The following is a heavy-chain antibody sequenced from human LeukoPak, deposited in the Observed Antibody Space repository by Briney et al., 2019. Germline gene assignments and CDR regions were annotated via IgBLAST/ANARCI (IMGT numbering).Heavy chain of an antibody. CDR1: GFTFSTYD. CDR3: ARDRGLLAL. D-gene: IGHD2-8*02. CDR2: ISTTGSTI. J-gene: IGHJ4*02. Sequence: PGGSLRLSCAASGFTFSTYDMDWVRQAPGKGLEWVSYISTTGSTIYYADSVKGRFTISRDNAKNSLYLQVNSLRAEDTAVYYCARDRGLLALWGQGTLVTVSS. V-gene: IGHV3-48*01.